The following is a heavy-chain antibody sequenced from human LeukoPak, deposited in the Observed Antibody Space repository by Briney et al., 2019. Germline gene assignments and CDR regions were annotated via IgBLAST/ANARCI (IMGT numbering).Heavy chain of an antibody. CDR2: INPNSGAT. CDR1: GYTFTGYY. D-gene: IGHD3-3*01. J-gene: IGHJ4*02. CDR3: ARDDFWSGYPFDY. Sequence: ASVKVSCKASGYTFTGYYMHWVRQAPGQGLEWMGWINPNSGATNYAQKFQGRVTMTRDTSISTAYMELSRLRSDDTAVYYCARDDFWSGYPFDYWGQGTLVTVSS. V-gene: IGHV1-2*02.